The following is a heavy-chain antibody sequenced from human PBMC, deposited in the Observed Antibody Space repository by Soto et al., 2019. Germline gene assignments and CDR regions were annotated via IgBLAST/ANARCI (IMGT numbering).Heavy chain of an antibody. CDR1: GFTFSSYW. J-gene: IGHJ4*02. V-gene: IGHV3-7*01. CDR3: AREGYSYGTYFDY. Sequence: PGGSLRLSCVASGFTFSSYWMSWVRQTPGKGLEWVANIKQDGSDKYYVHSVKGRFTISRDNAKNSLYLQMNSLRAEDTALYYCAREGYSYGTYFDYWGQGTLVTVSS. CDR2: IKQDGSDK. D-gene: IGHD5-18*01.